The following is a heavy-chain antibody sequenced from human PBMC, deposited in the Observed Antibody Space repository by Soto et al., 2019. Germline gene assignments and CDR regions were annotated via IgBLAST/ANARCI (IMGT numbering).Heavy chain of an antibody. J-gene: IGHJ6*02. CDR1: GGSISGINW. V-gene: IGHV4-4*02. CDR2: IYHSGNT. Sequence: QVQLQESGPGLVKPSGTLSLTCVVSGGSISGINWWYWVRQPPGKGLEWIGEIYHSGNTHYNPSLKSRVTIPVDKSTNQFSLKPSSVTAADTAVYYCARFGGGMDVWGQGTTVTVSS. D-gene: IGHD3-10*01. CDR3: ARFGGGMDV.